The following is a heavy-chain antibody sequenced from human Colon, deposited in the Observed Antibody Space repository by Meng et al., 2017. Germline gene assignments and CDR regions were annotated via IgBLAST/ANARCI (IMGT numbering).Heavy chain of an antibody. D-gene: IGHD3-22*01. CDR1: GGSISNSDYY. J-gene: IGHJ4*02. Sequence: QLQLQESGPGLVKPSETLSLTCAVSGGSISNSDYYWSWIRQPPGKGLEWIGYIYSIGSTYYNPSLKSRVSISVDTSKNQFSLKLTSVAATDTAVYYCARLGTSSGYYSGSGYWGQGTLVTVSS. CDR2: IYSIGST. V-gene: IGHV4-30-4*01. CDR3: ARLGTSSGYYSGSGY.